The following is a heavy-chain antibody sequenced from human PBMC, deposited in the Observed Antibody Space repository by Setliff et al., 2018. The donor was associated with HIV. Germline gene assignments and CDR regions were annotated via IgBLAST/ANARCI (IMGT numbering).Heavy chain of an antibody. D-gene: IGHD6-19*01. Sequence: PSETLSLTCTVSGDSISSYYWSWIRQPPGKGLEWIGYIYTSGITDYNPSLKSRVTISGDTSKNQFSLKLSSVTAADTAVYYCIIAYSSGWLAPMGFDSWGQGTLVTVSS. CDR1: GDSISSYY. J-gene: IGHJ4*02. CDR2: IYTSGIT. V-gene: IGHV4-4*08. CDR3: IIAYSSGWLAPMGFDS.